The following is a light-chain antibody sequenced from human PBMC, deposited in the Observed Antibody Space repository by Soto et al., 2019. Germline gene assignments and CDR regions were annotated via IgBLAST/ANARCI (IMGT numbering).Light chain of an antibody. J-gene: IGKJ4*01. V-gene: IGKV3-11*01. CDR3: QQRSNWPPEIT. CDR2: DAS. CDR1: QSVSGY. Sequence: EIVLTQSPATLSLSPGERATLSCRASQSVSGYLAWYQQKPGQAPRLVFYDASNRATGIPARFSGSGSGTDFSLTISSLEPEDFAVYYCQQRSNWPPEITFGGGTKVEIK.